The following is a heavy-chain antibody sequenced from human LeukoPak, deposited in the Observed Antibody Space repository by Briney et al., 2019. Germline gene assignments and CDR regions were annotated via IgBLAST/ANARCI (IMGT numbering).Heavy chain of an antibody. D-gene: IGHD5-18*01. Sequence: GSLRLSCAASGFTFSSYGMHWVRQAPGKGLEWVAVISYDGSNKYYADSVKGRFTISRDNSKNTLYLQMNSLRAEDTAVYYCAKGGGYSYGSDFDYWGRGSLVTVSS. CDR2: ISYDGSNK. CDR3: AKGGGYSYGSDFDY. CDR1: GFTFSSYG. V-gene: IGHV3-30*18. J-gene: IGHJ4*02.